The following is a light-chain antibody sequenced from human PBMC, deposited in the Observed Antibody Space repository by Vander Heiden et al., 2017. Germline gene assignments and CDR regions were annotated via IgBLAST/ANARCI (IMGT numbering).Light chain of an antibody. CDR3: LLYYGGAQV. CDR1: TGAVTSGYY. CDR2: ATS. V-gene: IGLV7-43*01. Sequence: VTPEPSLTVSPGGTVTLPCASSTGAVTSGYYPNWFQQKPGQAPRALIYATSNKYSWTPARFSGSLLGGKAALTLSGVLPEDEAEYYCLLYYGGAQVFGGGTKLTVL. J-gene: IGLJ3*02.